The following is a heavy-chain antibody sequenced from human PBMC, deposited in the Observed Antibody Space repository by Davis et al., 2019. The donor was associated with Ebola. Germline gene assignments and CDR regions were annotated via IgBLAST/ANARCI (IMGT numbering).Heavy chain of an antibody. CDR2: ISSSSSTI. V-gene: IGHV3-48*02. J-gene: IGHJ2*01. D-gene: IGHD6-6*01. CDR1: GFTFSSYS. Sequence: PGGSLRLSCAASGFTFSSYSMNWVRQAPGKGLEWVSYISSSSSTIYYADSVKGRFTISRDNAKNSLYLQMNSLRDEDTAVYYCARAPYEYSSSSPWYFDLWGRGTLVTVSS. CDR3: ARAPYEYSSSSPWYFDL.